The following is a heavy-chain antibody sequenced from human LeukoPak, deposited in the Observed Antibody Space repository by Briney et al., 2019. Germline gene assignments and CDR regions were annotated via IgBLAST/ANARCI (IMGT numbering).Heavy chain of an antibody. Sequence: PSETLSLTCTVSGRSISCYYWSWIRQPPGKGLEWIGYIYYSGSTNYNPSLKSRVTISVDTSKNQFSLKLSSVTAADTAVYYCAREVRGVISYYFDYWGQGTLVTVSS. CDR3: AREVRGVISYYFDY. V-gene: IGHV4-59*12. J-gene: IGHJ4*02. CDR1: GRSISCYY. CDR2: IYYSGST. D-gene: IGHD3-10*01.